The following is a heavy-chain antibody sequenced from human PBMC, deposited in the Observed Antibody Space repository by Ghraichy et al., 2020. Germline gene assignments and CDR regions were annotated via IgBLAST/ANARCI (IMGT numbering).Heavy chain of an antibody. CDR3: ATDYGNLDY. Sequence: ESLNISCTVSGGSISSSSYYWGWIRQPPGKGLEWIGSIYYSGSTYYNPSLKSRVTISVDTSKNQFSLKLSSVTAADTAVYYCATDYGNLDYWGQGTLVTVSS. CDR1: GGSISSSSYY. V-gene: IGHV4-39*01. J-gene: IGHJ4*02. D-gene: IGHD4-17*01. CDR2: IYYSGST.